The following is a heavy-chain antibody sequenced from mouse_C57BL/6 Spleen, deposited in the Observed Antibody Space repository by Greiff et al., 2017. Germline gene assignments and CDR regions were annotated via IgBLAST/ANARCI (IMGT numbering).Heavy chain of an antibody. V-gene: IGHV1-69*01. Sequence: QVQLQQSGAELVMPGASVKLSCKASGYTFTSYWMHWVKQRPGQGLEWIGEIDPSDSYTNYNQKFKGKSTLTVDKSSSTAYMQLSSLTSEDSAVYYCARVGNYYGGAMDYWGQGTSVTVSS. D-gene: IGHD1-1*01. CDR2: IDPSDSYT. CDR1: GYTFTSYW. CDR3: ARVGNYYGGAMDY. J-gene: IGHJ4*01.